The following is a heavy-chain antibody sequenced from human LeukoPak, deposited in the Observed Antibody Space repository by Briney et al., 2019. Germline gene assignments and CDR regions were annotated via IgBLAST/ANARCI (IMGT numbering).Heavy chain of an antibody. CDR3: ARAGSIRFDY. J-gene: IGHJ4*02. CDR1: GFTFSSYA. Sequence: GGSLRLSCAASGFTFSSYAMSWVRQAPGKGLEWVSGISGSGSGSSTYYADSVKGRFTISRDNSKNTLYLQMNSLRAEDTAVYYCARAGSIRFDYWGQGTLVTVSS. CDR2: ISGSGSGSST. D-gene: IGHD3-3*02. V-gene: IGHV3-23*01.